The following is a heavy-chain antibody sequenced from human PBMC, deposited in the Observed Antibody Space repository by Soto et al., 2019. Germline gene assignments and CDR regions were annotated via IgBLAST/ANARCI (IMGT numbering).Heavy chain of an antibody. J-gene: IGHJ4*02. CDR1: GFSFATSA. D-gene: IGHD3-10*01. V-gene: IGHV1-58*02. CDR2: IAVGSGNT. Sequence: QVQLVQSGPEVKKPGTSVKVSCKTSGFSFATSAMQWVRQARGQRLEWVGWIAVGSGNTNYAVEFQDRVTITRDMSTNTVYMELSSLRSGDTAVYYCASGEAYSTSGSSDYWGQGTLVTVSS. CDR3: ASGEAYSTSGSSDY.